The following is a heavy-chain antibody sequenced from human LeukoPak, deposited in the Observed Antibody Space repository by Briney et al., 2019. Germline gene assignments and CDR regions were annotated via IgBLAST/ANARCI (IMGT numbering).Heavy chain of an antibody. Sequence: PGASLRLSCAASGFTVSSNYMSWVRQAPGKGLEWVSVIYSGGNTYYAESVKGRFTISRDNSKNTLYLQMNSLRAEDTAVYYCARPLPIDYWGQGTLVTVSP. CDR2: IYSGGNT. CDR3: ARPLPIDY. V-gene: IGHV3-53*01. CDR1: GFTVSSNY. D-gene: IGHD2-15*01. J-gene: IGHJ4*02.